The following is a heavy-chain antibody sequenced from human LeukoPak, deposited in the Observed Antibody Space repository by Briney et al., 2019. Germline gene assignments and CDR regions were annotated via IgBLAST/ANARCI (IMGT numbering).Heavy chain of an antibody. V-gene: IGHV3-23*01. Sequence: GGSLRLSCAASGFTFSTYAMSWVRQAPGKGLEWVSAIVDSGSRTYYADSVKGRFTISRDNSKNTLYLQMNSLRAEDTAVYYCARWTTCGGDCHILDYWGQGILVTVSS. CDR2: IVDSGSRT. CDR1: GFTFSTYA. J-gene: IGHJ4*02. CDR3: ARWTTCGGDCHILDY. D-gene: IGHD2-21*02.